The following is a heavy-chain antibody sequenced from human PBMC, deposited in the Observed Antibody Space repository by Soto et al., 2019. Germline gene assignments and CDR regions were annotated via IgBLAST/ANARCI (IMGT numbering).Heavy chain of an antibody. Sequence: SETLSLTCTVSGGSINTYYWSWIRQSPGKGLEWIGYISYSGSTSYNPSHKSRLTISLNTSKNQFSLKLSSVTAADTAVYYCARGTRATQYYYYFYGMDVWGQGTTVTVSS. V-gene: IGHV4-59*01. CDR3: ARGTRATQYYYYFYGMDV. CDR2: ISYSGST. J-gene: IGHJ6*02. D-gene: IGHD3-10*01. CDR1: GGSINTYY.